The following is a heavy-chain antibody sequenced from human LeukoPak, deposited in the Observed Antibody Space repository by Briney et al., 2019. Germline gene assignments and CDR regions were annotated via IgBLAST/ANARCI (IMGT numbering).Heavy chain of an antibody. CDR3: ARLPYRDGVAQDY. V-gene: IGHV1-46*01. J-gene: IGHJ4*02. CDR1: GYTFTRYY. CDR2: INPISGAT. D-gene: IGHD3-16*02. Sequence: ASVKVSCKTSGYTFTRYYMQWVRQAPGHGLEWMGIINPISGATDYAQKFQGRVTMTRDTSTSTVYMELSSLRSEVTAMYYCARLPYRDGVAQDYWGQGTLVTVSP.